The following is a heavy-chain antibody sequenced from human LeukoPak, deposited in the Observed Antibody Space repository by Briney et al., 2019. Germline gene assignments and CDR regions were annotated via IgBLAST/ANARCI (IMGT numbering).Heavy chain of an antibody. D-gene: IGHD3-9*01. Sequence: GGSLRLSCAASGFTFSSYSMNWVRQAPGKGLEWVSYISSSSSTIYYADSVKGRFTISRDNAKNSLYLQMNSLRAEDTAVYYCARAHYDILTGQGSDAFDIWGQGTMVTVSS. CDR3: ARAHYDILTGQGSDAFDI. CDR1: GFTFSSYS. J-gene: IGHJ3*02. CDR2: ISSSSSTI. V-gene: IGHV3-48*04.